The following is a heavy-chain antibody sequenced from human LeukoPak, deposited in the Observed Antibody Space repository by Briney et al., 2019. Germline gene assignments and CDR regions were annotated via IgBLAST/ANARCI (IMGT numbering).Heavy chain of an antibody. CDR2: IIPILGIA. J-gene: IGHJ4*02. CDR1: GGTFSSYA. CDR3: ASHRYYGSGSYPEYYFDY. D-gene: IGHD3-10*01. Sequence: SVKVSCKASGGTFSSYAISWVRQAPGQGLEWMGRIIPILGIANYAQKFQGRVTITADKSTSTAYMELSSLRSEDTAVYYCASHRYYGSGSYPEYYFDYWGQGTLVTVS. V-gene: IGHV1-69*04.